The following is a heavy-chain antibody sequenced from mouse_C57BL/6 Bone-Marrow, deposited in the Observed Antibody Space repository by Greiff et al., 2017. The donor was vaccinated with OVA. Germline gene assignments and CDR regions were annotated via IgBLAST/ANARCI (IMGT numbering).Heavy chain of an antibody. Sequence: VQLQQSGPELVKPGASVKISCKASGYTFTDYYMNWVKQSHGKSLEWIGDIYPGGGYTNYNEKFKGKATLTADKSSSTAYMQFSSLTSEDSAIYYCAIYGNFYFDYWGQGTTLTVSA. D-gene: IGHD2-1*01. J-gene: IGHJ2*01. V-gene: IGHV1-83*01. CDR1: GYTFTDYY. CDR3: AIYGNFYFDY. CDR2: IYPGGGYT.